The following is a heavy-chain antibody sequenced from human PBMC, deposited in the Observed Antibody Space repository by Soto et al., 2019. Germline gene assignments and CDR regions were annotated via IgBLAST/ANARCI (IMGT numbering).Heavy chain of an antibody. J-gene: IGHJ5*02. CDR1: GYTFYSHS. V-gene: IGHV1-3*01. CDR2: INAGNGNT. Sequence: ASVTVSCKASGYTFYSHSISWVRQAHRQGLEWMGWINAGNGNTKYSQKFQGRVTITRDTSAGTAYMELSSLRSEDTAVYYCARDSAYYGDYPWGQGTLVTVS. CDR3: ARDSAYYGDYP. D-gene: IGHD4-17*01.